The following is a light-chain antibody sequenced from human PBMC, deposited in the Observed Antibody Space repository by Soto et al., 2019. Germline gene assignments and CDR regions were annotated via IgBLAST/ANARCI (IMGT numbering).Light chain of an antibody. J-gene: IGKJ1*01. CDR1: QSVRSN. V-gene: IGKV3-15*01. Sequence: EIVLTQSPATLSVSQGERATLSCRASQSVRSNLAWYQQKPGQAPRLIIYGASTRATGIPARFSGSGSGTEFTLTISSLQSEDFAVYYCQQYNNWPGTFGQGTKVEIK. CDR2: GAS. CDR3: QQYNNWPGT.